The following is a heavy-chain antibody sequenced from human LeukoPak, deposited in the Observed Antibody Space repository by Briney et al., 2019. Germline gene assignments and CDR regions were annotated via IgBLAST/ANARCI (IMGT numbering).Heavy chain of an antibody. Sequence: PSETLSLTCTVSGGSISSYYWSWIRQPPGKGPEWIGYIYYSGSTNYNPSLKSRVTISVDTSKNQFSLKLSSVTTADTAVYYCARSQRGYYEGWGQGTMVTVSS. J-gene: IGHJ3*01. CDR3: ARSQRGYYEG. CDR2: IYYSGST. V-gene: IGHV4-59*01. D-gene: IGHD3-3*01. CDR1: GGSISSYY.